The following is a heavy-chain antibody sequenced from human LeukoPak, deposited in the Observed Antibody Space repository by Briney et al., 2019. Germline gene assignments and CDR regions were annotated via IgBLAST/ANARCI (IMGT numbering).Heavy chain of an antibody. D-gene: IGHD2-2*01. Sequence: GGSLRLSCAASGSTVSSNYMSWVRQAPGKGLEWVSVIYSGGSTYYADSVKGRFTISRDNAKNSLYLQMNSLRAEDTAVYYCARRGYCSSTSCPGYDYWGQGTLVTVSS. J-gene: IGHJ4*02. CDR3: ARRGYCSSTSCPGYDY. V-gene: IGHV3-66*01. CDR2: IYSGGST. CDR1: GSTVSSNY.